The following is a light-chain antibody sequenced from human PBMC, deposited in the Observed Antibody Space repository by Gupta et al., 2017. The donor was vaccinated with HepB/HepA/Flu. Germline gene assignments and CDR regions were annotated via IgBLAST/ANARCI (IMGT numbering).Light chain of an antibody. CDR3: HQLGSSPYT. CDR1: QSVRSSY. J-gene: IGKJ2*01. V-gene: IGKV3-20*01. Sequence: ETVLTKSPGTLSLSPGERATLSCRASQSVRSSYLVWYQQKPGQAPRLLINGASRRATGIPDRFSGSGSGTDFTLTISRLEPEDFAVYYCHQLGSSPYTFGQGTKLEIK. CDR2: GAS.